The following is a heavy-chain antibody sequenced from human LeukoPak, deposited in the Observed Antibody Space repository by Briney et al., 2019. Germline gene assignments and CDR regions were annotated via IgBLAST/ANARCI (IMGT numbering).Heavy chain of an antibody. CDR2: IIPIFGTA. CDR3: ASTAFSASSWRDDY. CDR1: GGTFSSYA. D-gene: IGHD6-13*01. J-gene: IGHJ4*02. Sequence: SVKVSCKASGGTFSSYAISWVRQAPGQGREWMGRIIPIFGTANYAQKFQGRVTITTDESTSTAYMELSSLRSEDTAVYYCASTAFSASSWRDDYWGQGTLVTVSS. V-gene: IGHV1-69*05.